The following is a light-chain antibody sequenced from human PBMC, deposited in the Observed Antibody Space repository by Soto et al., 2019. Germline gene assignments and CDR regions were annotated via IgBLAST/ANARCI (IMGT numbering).Light chain of an antibody. V-gene: IGKV1D-12*01. J-gene: IGKJ2*01. CDR2: GAS. Sequence: DIQMTQSPSSVSASVGDRVTITCRASHDIRSWLAWFQQKPGKAPKLLIYGASSLQTGVPSRFSGSGSGTEFTLTITSLQSEDFATYYCQQADSFPVTFGQGTKVEIK. CDR3: QQADSFPVT. CDR1: HDIRSW.